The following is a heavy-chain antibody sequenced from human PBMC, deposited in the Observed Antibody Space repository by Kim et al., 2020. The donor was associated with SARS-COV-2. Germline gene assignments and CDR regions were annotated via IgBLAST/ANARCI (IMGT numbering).Heavy chain of an antibody. CDR2: IYYSGNS. Sequence: SETLSLTCTVSGDSINSDFWSWMRQPPGKGLEFIGHIYYSGNSYYNPSVKSRVTMSLDRSKKQFSLKLSSVSVADTAIYYCARERGSLWGTSFYYYGMDV. D-gene: IGHD7-27*01. CDR3: ARERGSLWGTSFYYYGMDV. CDR1: GDSINSDF. V-gene: IGHV4-59*01. J-gene: IGHJ6*01.